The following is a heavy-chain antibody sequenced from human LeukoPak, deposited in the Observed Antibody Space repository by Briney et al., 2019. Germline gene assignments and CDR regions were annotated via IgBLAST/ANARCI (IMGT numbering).Heavy chain of an antibody. CDR1: GGSISSGSYY. CDR2: IYTSGST. V-gene: IGHV4-61*02. J-gene: IGHJ4*02. D-gene: IGHD6-13*01. CDR3: ARVRSSSWYGGDY. Sequence: SSETLSLTCTVSGGSISSGSYYWSWIRQPAGKGLEWIGRIYTSGSTNYNPSLKSRVTISVDTSKNQFSLKLSSVTAADTAVYYCARVRSSSWYGGDYWGQGTLVTVSS.